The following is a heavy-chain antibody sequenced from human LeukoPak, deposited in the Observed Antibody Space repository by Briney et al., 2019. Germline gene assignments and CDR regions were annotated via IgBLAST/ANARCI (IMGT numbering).Heavy chain of an antibody. J-gene: IGHJ4*02. Sequence: GGSLRLSCTGSGFTFNDYYMSWVRQAPGKGLEWVSAISGSGGSTYYADSVKGRFTIPRDNSKNTLYLQMNSLRAEDTAVYYCAKVRQYCSSTSCYKYYFDYWGQGTLVTVSS. CDR3: AKVRQYCSSTSCYKYYFDY. D-gene: IGHD2-2*02. CDR2: ISGSGGST. V-gene: IGHV3-23*01. CDR1: GFTFNDYY.